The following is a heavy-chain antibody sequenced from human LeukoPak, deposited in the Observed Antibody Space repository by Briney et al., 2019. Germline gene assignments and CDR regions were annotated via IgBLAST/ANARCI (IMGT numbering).Heavy chain of an antibody. CDR2: ISSSSSYT. V-gene: IGHV3-11*06. Sequence: GGSLRLSCAASGFTFSDYYMSWIRQAPGKGLEWVSYISSSSSYTNYADSVKGRSTISRDNAKNSLYLQMNSLRAEDTAVYYCARDRQDYDYVWGSYPLDYWGQGTLVTVSS. D-gene: IGHD3-16*02. CDR1: GFTFSDYY. CDR3: ARDRQDYDYVWGSYPLDY. J-gene: IGHJ4*02.